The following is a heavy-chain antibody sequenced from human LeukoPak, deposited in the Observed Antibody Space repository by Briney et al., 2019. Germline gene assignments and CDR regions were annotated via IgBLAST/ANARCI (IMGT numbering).Heavy chain of an antibody. CDR3: AKDKKGGYYDVPYYFDY. CDR1: GLTFSSYS. D-gene: IGHD3-22*01. V-gene: IGHV3-23*01. CDR2: ISASGGST. J-gene: IGHJ4*02. Sequence: PGGSLRLSCAASGLTFSSYSMNWVRQAPGKGLEWVSAISASGGSTYYADSVKGRFTISRDNSKSTLYLQMNSLRAEDTAVYYCAKDKKGGYYDVPYYFDYWGQGTLVTVSS.